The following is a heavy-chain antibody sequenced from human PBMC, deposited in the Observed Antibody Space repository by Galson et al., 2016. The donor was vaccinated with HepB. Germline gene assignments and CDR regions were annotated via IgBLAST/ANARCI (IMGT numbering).Heavy chain of an antibody. J-gene: IGHJ4*02. D-gene: IGHD6-19*01. V-gene: IGHV3-33*01. CDR2: VWCDGSNI. CDR1: GFTFSSYG. CDR3: TRGIAVAPNGPDY. Sequence: SLRLSCAASGFTFSSYGMHWVRQAPGKGLEWVAFVWCDGSNIIYGDSAKGRFTISRDNSKNTLYLQMNSLRVEDTAVYYCTRGIAVAPNGPDYWGQGTLVTVSS.